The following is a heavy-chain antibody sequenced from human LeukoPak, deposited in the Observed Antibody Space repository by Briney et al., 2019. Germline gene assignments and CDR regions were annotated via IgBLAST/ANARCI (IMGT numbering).Heavy chain of an antibody. CDR3: ARHRSGSYIRYFDF. V-gene: IGHV4-39*01. CDR2: IYYIGTS. Sequence: SETLSLTCTVSGDSINTSNYFWGWIRQSTGMGLEWIGNIYYIGTSDYNPSLKSRVNISNDTSKNQFSLNLRSVTAADTAFYYCARHRSGSYIRYFDFWGQGALVTVSS. D-gene: IGHD1-26*01. J-gene: IGHJ4*02. CDR1: GDSINTSNYF.